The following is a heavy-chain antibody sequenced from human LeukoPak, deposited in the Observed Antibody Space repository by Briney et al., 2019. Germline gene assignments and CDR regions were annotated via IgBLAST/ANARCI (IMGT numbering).Heavy chain of an antibody. CDR2: IVVVSGNT. J-gene: IGHJ3*02. D-gene: IGHD4-17*01. CDR1: GFTFTSSA. Sequence: SVNVSCKASGFTFTSSAVQWVRQARGQRLEWIGWIVVVSGNTNYAQKFQERVTITRDMSTSKAYMELSSLRSEDTAVYSCAARTVSGDDIWGQGTMVTVSP. CDR3: AARTVSGDDI. V-gene: IGHV1-58*01.